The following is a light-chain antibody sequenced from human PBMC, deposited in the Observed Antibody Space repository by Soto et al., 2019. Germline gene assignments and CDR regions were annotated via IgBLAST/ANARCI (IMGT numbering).Light chain of an antibody. CDR1: QSVPRSY. J-gene: IGKJ5*01. CDR2: GTS. Sequence: EIVMTQSPATLSVSPWEGATLSCRASQSVPRSYLAWYQQRPGQAPRLLIYGTSSRAAGIPDRFSGSGSGTDFTLTISRLEPEDFAVFYCQQYGISITFGQGTRLEIK. CDR3: QQYGISIT. V-gene: IGKV3-20*01.